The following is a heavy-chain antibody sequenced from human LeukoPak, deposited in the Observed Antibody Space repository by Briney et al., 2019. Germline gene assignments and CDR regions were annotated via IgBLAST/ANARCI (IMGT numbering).Heavy chain of an antibody. CDR1: GFSLSVYG. J-gene: IGHJ4*02. CDR3: ARLTASHFDY. D-gene: IGHD2-2*01. V-gene: IGHV3-23*01. CDR2: FSYNGENI. Sequence: PGGSLRLSCAASGFSLSVYGMTWVRQAPGQGLEWVSVFSYNGENIHYAESVRGRFTISRDISKNTLFLQMSSLRAEDTAVYYCARLTASHFDYWGPGNLVTVSS.